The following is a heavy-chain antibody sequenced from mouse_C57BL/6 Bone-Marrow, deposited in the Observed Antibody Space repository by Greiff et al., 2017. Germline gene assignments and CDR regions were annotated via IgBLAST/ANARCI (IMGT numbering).Heavy chain of an antibody. J-gene: IGHJ1*03. CDR2: IWTGGGT. CDR1: GFSLTSYA. D-gene: IGHD1-1*01. CDR3: ARYYYGSSPFYWYFDV. Sequence: QVQLKQSGPGLVAPSQSLSITCTVSGFSLTSYAISWVRQPPGKGLEWLGVIWTGGGTNYNSALKSRLSISKDNSKSQVFLKMNSLQTDDTARYYCARYYYGSSPFYWYFDVWGTGTTVTVSS. V-gene: IGHV2-9-1*01.